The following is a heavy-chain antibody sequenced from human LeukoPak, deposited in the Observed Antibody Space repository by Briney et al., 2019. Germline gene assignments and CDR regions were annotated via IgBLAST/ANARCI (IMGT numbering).Heavy chain of an antibody. CDR1: GFTFRTYG. J-gene: IGHJ4*02. CDR2: MSNDGSNK. D-gene: IGHD2-15*01. CDR3: AKALGYCSGGSCYFDC. Sequence: GSLRLSCAASGFTFRTYGMHWVRQAPGKGLEWVAFMSNDGSNKYYADSVKGRFTISRDNSKDTLYLQMNTLRAEDTAVYYCAKALGYCSGGSCYFDCWGQGTLVTVSS. V-gene: IGHV3-30*18.